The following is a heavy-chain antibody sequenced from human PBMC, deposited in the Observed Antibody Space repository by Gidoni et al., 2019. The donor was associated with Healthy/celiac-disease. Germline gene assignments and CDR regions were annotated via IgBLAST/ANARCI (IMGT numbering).Heavy chain of an antibody. CDR3: ARGQSNYSSSFISRYYFDY. Sequence: QVQLQQWGAGRLKPSETLSLTCAVYGGSFSGYYWGWIRQPPGKGLEWIGAINHSGSTNYNPSLKSRVTISVDTSKNQFSLKLSSVTAADTAVYYCARGQSNYSSSFISRYYFDYWGQGTLVTVSS. CDR2: INHSGST. CDR1: GGSFSGYY. J-gene: IGHJ4*02. D-gene: IGHD6-13*01. V-gene: IGHV4-34*01.